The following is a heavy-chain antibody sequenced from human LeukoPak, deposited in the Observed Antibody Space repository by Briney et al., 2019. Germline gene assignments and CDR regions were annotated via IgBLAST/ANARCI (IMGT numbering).Heavy chain of an antibody. V-gene: IGHV4-39*01. Sequence: PSETLSLTCIVSGGSINSGDFYWGWVRQPPGKGLEWIGSISYTGSTYYNPSLKSRVTISVDTSKNQFSLKLSSVTAADTALYYCARSSGWLDAFDIWGQGTMVTVSS. CDR1: GGSINSGDFY. CDR2: ISYTGST. CDR3: ARSSGWLDAFDI. J-gene: IGHJ3*02. D-gene: IGHD6-19*01.